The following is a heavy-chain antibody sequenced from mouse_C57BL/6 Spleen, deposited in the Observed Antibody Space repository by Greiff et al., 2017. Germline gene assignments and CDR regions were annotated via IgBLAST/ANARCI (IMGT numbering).Heavy chain of an antibody. CDR3: ARRVHYYGSSLKDY. D-gene: IGHD1-1*01. J-gene: IGHJ2*01. V-gene: IGHV1-85*01. CDR1: GYTFTSYD. CDR2: IYPRDGST. Sequence: VQLQQSGPELVKPGASVKLSCKASGYTFTSYDINWVKQRPGQGLEWIGWIYPRDGSTQYNEKFKGKATLTVDTSSSTAYMELHSLTSEDSAVYFCARRVHYYGSSLKDYWGQGTTLTVSS.